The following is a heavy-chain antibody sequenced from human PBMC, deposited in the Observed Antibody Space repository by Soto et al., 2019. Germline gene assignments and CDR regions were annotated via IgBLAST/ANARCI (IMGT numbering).Heavy chain of an antibody. CDR3: ARERYQVISDGMDV. Sequence: GASVKVSCKASGYTFTGYYVHCVREAPGQGLEWMGWINPETGATSYAQKFQGRVTLSRDTSINTAYLELSSLRFDDAAVYFCARERYQVISDGMDVWGQGTTVTVSS. CDR2: INPETGAT. J-gene: IGHJ6*02. CDR1: GYTFTGYY. D-gene: IGHD2-2*01. V-gene: IGHV1-2*02.